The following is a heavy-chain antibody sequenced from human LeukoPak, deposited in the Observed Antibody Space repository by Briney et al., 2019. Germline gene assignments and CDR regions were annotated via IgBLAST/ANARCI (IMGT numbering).Heavy chain of an antibody. J-gene: IGHJ4*02. Sequence: GGSLRLSCAASGFTFSSYGMHWVRQAPGKGLEWVAFIRYDGSNKYYADSVKGRFTISRDNSKNTLYLQMNSLRAEDTAVYYCAKSLPSRVVVVAATAYWGQGTLVTVSS. CDR3: AKSLPSRVVVVAATAY. CDR2: IRYDGSNK. V-gene: IGHV3-30*02. D-gene: IGHD2-15*01. CDR1: GFTFSSYG.